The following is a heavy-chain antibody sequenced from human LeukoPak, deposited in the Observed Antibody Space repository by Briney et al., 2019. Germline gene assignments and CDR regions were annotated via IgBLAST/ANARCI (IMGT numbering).Heavy chain of an antibody. D-gene: IGHD2-21*01. CDR2: IRNKTNTYAT. Sequence: PGGPIRPSSASSVSTFSDSATHCVRPPSGEGLGGSGRIRNKTNTYATAYAASVKGRSTISRDDSKNTAYLQMSSLKTEDTAVYYCTKFWIGIVVPSGDYWGQGTLVTVSS. J-gene: IGHJ4*02. CDR3: TKFWIGIVVPSGDY. CDR1: VSTFSDSA. V-gene: IGHV3-73*01.